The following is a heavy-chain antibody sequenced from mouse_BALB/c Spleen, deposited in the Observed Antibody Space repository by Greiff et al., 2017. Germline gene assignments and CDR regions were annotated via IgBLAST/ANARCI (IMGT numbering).Heavy chain of an antibody. V-gene: IGHV1-42*01. CDR2: INPSTGGT. Sequence: EVKLQESGPELVKTGASVKISCKASGYSFTDYYMHWVKQSPEKSFEWIGEINPSTGGTSYNQKFKGKATLTVDKSSSTAYMQLKSLTSEDSAVYYCAPYGNLAWFAYWGQGTLVTVSA. CDR3: APYGNLAWFAY. J-gene: IGHJ3*01. D-gene: IGHD2-1*01. CDR1: GYSFTDYY.